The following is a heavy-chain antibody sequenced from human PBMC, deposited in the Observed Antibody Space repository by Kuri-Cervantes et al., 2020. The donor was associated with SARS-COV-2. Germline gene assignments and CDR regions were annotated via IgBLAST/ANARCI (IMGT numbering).Heavy chain of an antibody. Sequence: CTLSGGSISSSSFYWGWIRQPPGKGLEWIGSIYFSGSTYYNPSLKSRVTISVDTSKDQFSLKLSSVTAADTAVYFCARDLWGSPGYMDVWGKGTTVTVSS. J-gene: IGHJ6*03. CDR2: IYFSGST. V-gene: IGHV4-39*07. CDR1: GGSISSSSFY. CDR3: ARDLWGSPGYMDV. D-gene: IGHD3-16*01.